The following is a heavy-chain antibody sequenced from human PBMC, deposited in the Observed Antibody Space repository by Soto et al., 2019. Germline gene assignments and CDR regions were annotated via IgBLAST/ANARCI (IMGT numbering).Heavy chain of an antibody. CDR2: LTPSGGET. Sequence: PGGSLRLSCVASGFTFSTYAMSWVRQAPGKGLEWVSALTPSGGETYYADSLKGRFTISRDNSMNALYLQMNSLRSEDTAVYYCAHPRGYGVFDAYDIWGQGTMVTVSS. V-gene: IGHV3-23*01. J-gene: IGHJ3*02. CDR1: GFTFSTYA. D-gene: IGHD4-17*01. CDR3: AHPRGYGVFDAYDI.